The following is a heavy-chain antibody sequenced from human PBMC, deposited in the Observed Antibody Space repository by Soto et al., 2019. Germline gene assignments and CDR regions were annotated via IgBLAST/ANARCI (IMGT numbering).Heavy chain of an antibody. Sequence: QPGGSLRLSCAASGFTFSSYAMHWVRQAPGKGLEWVSAISGSGGSTYYADSVKGRFTISRDNSKNTLYLQMNSLRAEDTAVYYCAKDLRNAGLGLSGDYDLSGSYDPLYYYYGMDVWGPGPT. CDR1: GFTFSSYA. J-gene: IGHJ6*02. CDR3: AKDLRNAGLGLSGDYDLSGSYDPLYYYYGMDV. CDR2: ISGSGGST. V-gene: IGHV3-23*01. D-gene: IGHD1-26*01.